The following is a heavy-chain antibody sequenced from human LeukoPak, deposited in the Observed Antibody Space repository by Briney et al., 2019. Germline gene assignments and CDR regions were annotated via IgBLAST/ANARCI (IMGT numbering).Heavy chain of an antibody. V-gene: IGHV1-69*05. Sequence: GASVKVSCKASGGTFSSYAISWVRQAPGQGLEWIGGIIPIFGTANYAQKFQGRVTMTRNTSISTAYMELSSLRSEDTAVYYCARGTKYCTNGVCYTGWFDPWGQGTLVTVSS. CDR2: IIPIFGTA. D-gene: IGHD2-8*01. J-gene: IGHJ5*02. CDR3: ARGTKYCTNGVCYTGWFDP. CDR1: GGTFSSYA.